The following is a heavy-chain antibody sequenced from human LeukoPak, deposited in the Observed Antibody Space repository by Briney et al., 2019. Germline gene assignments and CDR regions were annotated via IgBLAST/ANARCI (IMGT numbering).Heavy chain of an antibody. CDR2: IKQDGSEK. Sequence: PGGSLRLSCAASGFTFSTYWMTWVRQAPGQGLEWVANIKQDGSEKYYVDSVRGRFTVSRDNAKNSLYLQMSSLRAEDTAIYYCVQAVTGYWGQGTLVTVSS. CDR1: GFTFSTYW. J-gene: IGHJ4*02. CDR3: VQAVTGY. V-gene: IGHV3-7*01. D-gene: IGHD6-19*01.